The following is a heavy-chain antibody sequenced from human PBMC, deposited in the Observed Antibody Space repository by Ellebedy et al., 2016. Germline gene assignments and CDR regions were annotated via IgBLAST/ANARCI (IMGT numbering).Heavy chain of an antibody. CDR2: ISAYNGNT. Sequence: ASVKVSCXASGYTFTSYGISWVRQAPGQGLEWMGWISAYNGNTNYAQKLQGRVTMTTDTSTSTAYMELRSLRSDDTAVYYCATGDISCRVGAQSCYYYGMDVWGQGTTVTVSS. CDR1: GYTFTSYG. J-gene: IGHJ6*02. D-gene: IGHD1-26*01. CDR3: ATGDISCRVGAQSCYYYGMDV. V-gene: IGHV1-18*01.